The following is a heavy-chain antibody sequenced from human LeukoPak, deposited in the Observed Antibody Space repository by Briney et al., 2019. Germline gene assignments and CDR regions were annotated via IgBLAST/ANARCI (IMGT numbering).Heavy chain of an antibody. CDR1: GYIFTDYY. D-gene: IGHD6-6*01. J-gene: IGHJ4*02. CDR3: ASGRPPRIAARRGDFDY. Sequence: GASVKVSCKASGYIFTDYYMHWVRQAPGQGLEWMGWINPNSGGTNYAQKFQGRVTMTRDTSISTAYMELSRLRSDDTAVYYCASGRPPRIAARRGDFDYWGQGTLVTVSS. V-gene: IGHV1-2*02. CDR2: INPNSGGT.